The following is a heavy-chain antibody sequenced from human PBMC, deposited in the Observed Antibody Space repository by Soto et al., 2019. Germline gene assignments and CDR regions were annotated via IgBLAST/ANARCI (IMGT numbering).Heavy chain of an antibody. V-gene: IGHV3-21*01. Sequence: EVQLVESGGGLVKPGGSLRLSCAASGFTLSGYSMNWVRQAPGKGLEWVSSISTSSSYIHYADSVKGRFTISRDNAENSLYLQMNSLRAEDTAIYYCAKDPVPQLLPSWWFDPWGQGTRVTVSS. CDR2: ISTSSSYI. D-gene: IGHD2-2*01. J-gene: IGHJ5*02. CDR1: GFTLSGYS. CDR3: AKDPVPQLLPSWWFDP.